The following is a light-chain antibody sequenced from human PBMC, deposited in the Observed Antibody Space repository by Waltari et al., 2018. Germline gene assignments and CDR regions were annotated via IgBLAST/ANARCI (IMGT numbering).Light chain of an antibody. Sequence: EIVMTQSPATLSVSPGERATLSCRASQSVDSHLAWYQQKPGQAPRRLIHGASTRATGIPARFRGSGSGTDFTLIIDSLESEDFAVYYCQQYNNWPPLTFGGGTKVEIK. CDR1: QSVDSH. V-gene: IGKV3-15*01. J-gene: IGKJ4*01. CDR3: QQYNNWPPLT. CDR2: GAS.